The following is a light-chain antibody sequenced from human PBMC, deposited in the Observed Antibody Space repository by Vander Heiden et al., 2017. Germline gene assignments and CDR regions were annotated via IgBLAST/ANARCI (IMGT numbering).Light chain of an antibody. J-gene: IGKJ4*01. CDR2: WAS. CDR1: QSVLYSSNNKNY. V-gene: IGKV4-1*01. CDR3: QQNYSTPLT. Sequence: DIVMLQPPDSLAVSLRESATITCRSSQSVLYSSNNKNYLAWYQQKPGQPPKLLIYWASTRESGVPDRFSGSGSGTDFTLTISSLQAEDVAVYYCQQNYSTPLTFGGGTKVEIK.